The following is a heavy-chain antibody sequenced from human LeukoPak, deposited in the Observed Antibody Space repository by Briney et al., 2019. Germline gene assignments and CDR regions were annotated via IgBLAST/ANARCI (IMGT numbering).Heavy chain of an antibody. CDR2: IYTSGST. D-gene: IGHD3-22*01. V-gene: IGHV4-61*02. CDR3: AREGYYYDSSGYFDY. J-gene: IGHJ4*02. Sequence: SETLSLTCTVSGGSISSGSYYWSWIRQPAGKGLEWIGRIYTSGSTNYNPSLKSRVTISVDTSKNQFSLKLSSVTAADTAVYYCAREGYYYDSSGYFDYWGQGTLVTVSS. CDR1: GGSISSGSYY.